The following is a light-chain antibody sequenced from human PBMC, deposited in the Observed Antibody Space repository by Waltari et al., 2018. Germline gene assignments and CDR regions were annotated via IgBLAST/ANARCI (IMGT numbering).Light chain of an antibody. J-gene: IGKJ1*01. V-gene: IGKV3-11*01. Sequence: EIVLTQSPATLSLSPGERVTLSCRASQSVSSSLAWYQQKPGQAPGLLFHDVSNRATGIPARFSVSGSGTDFTLTISSLEAEDFAVYYCQQRSNWPPTFGQGTKVEIK. CDR2: DVS. CDR3: QQRSNWPPT. CDR1: QSVSSS.